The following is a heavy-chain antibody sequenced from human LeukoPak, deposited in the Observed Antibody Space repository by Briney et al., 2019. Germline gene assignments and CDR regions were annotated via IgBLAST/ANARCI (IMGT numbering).Heavy chain of an antibody. CDR3: ATRIVVVVAATPFPVY. CDR1: GFTFSSYW. Sequence: PGGSLRLSCAASGFTFSSYWMHWVRQAPGKGLAWVSRINSDGSSTIYADSVKGRFTISRDNSKNTLYLQMNSLRAEDTAVYYCATRIVVVVAATPFPVYWGQGTLVTVSS. D-gene: IGHD2-15*01. CDR2: INSDGSST. V-gene: IGHV3-74*01. J-gene: IGHJ4*02.